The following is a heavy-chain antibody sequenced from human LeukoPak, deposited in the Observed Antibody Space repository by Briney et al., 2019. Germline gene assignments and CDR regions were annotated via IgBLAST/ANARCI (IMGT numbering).Heavy chain of an antibody. J-gene: IGHJ6*03. CDR3: ARGIAHYYYYYMDV. Sequence: GESLKVSCKASGYTFTGYYMHWVRQAPGQGLEWMGWINPNSGGTNYAQKFQGRVTMTRDTSISTAYMELSRLRSDDTAVYYCARGIAHYYYYYMDVWGKGTTVTVSS. CDR1: GYTFTGYY. CDR2: INPNSGGT. V-gene: IGHV1-2*02. D-gene: IGHD6-13*01.